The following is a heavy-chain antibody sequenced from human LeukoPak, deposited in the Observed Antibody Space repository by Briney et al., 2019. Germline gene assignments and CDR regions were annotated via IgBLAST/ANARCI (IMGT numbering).Heavy chain of an antibody. D-gene: IGHD2-2*01. Sequence: PGESLKISCKGSGYSFTSYWIGWVRQMPGKGLEWMGIIYPGDSDTRYSPSFQGQVTISADKSISTAYLQWTTLKASDTAVYYCARRSVPAVGKPHDAFDIWGQGTLVTVSS. J-gene: IGHJ3*02. CDR2: IYPGDSDT. V-gene: IGHV5-51*01. CDR1: GYSFTSYW. CDR3: ARRSVPAVGKPHDAFDI.